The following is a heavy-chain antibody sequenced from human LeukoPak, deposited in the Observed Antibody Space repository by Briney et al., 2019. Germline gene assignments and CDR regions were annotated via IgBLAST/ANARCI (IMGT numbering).Heavy chain of an antibody. D-gene: IGHD3-10*01. J-gene: IGHJ1*01. CDR1: GGTFSSYA. CDR3: ARGPRITMVRGVIRREYFQH. Sequence: RGASVKVSCKAPGGTFSSYAISWVRQAPGQGLEWMGGIIPTFGTANYAQKFQGRVTITADESTSTAYMELSSLRSEDTAVYYCARGPRITMVRGVIRREYFQHWGQGTLVTVSS. CDR2: IIPTFGTA. V-gene: IGHV1-69*13.